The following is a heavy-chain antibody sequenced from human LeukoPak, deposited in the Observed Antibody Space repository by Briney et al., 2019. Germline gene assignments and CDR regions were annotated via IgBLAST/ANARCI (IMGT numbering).Heavy chain of an antibody. CDR2: IYHSGST. CDR3: ARVSGLSAYFDY. CDR1: GGSISSGGYS. D-gene: IGHD3-10*01. J-gene: IGHJ4*02. Sequence: SQTLSLTCAVSGGSISSGGYSWSWIRQPPGEGLEWIGYIYHSGSTYYNPSLKSRVTISVDRSKNQFSLKLSSVTAADTAVYYCARVSGLSAYFDYWGQGTLVTVSS. V-gene: IGHV4-30-2*01.